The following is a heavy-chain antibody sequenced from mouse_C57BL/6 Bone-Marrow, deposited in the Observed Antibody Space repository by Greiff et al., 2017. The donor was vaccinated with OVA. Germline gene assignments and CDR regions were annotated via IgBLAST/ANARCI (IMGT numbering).Heavy chain of an antibody. J-gene: IGHJ2*01. CDR1: GYTFTSYW. D-gene: IGHD1-1*01. V-gene: IGHV1-64*01. Sequence: QVQLQQPGAELVKPGASVKLSCKASGYTFTSYWMHWVKQRPGQGLEWIGMIHPNSGSTNYNEKFKSKATLTVDKSSSTAYMQLSSLTSEDSAVYYSARRSYYYGSSYPYYFDYWGQGTTLTVSS. CDR2: IHPNSGST. CDR3: ARRSYYYGSSYPYYFDY.